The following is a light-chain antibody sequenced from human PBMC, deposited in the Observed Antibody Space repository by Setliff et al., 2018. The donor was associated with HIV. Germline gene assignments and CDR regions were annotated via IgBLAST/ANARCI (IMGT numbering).Light chain of an antibody. CDR2: EVR. CDR1: SSDVGGYSY. Sequence: QSALAQPASVSGSPGQSITISCTGTSSDVGGYSYVSWYQQHPGKAPKLIIYEVRNRPSGVSNRLSGSKSGNTASLTISGLQAEDEADYYCSSYAITNTLPFGTGTKVT. CDR3: SSYAITNTLP. J-gene: IGLJ1*01. V-gene: IGLV2-14*01.